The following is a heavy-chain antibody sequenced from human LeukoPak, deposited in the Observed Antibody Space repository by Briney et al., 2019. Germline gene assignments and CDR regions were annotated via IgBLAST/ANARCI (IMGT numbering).Heavy chain of an antibody. CDR2: ISSNGGST. J-gene: IGHJ4*02. V-gene: IGHV3-64D*09. Sequence: GGSLRLSCSAPGVNFSIYAMHWVRQALGKGLDYVSAISSNGGSTYYADSVKGRFTISRDNSKNTLYLQMSSLRAEDTAVYYCVKRGIVGADYFDYWGQGTLVTVSS. CDR3: VKRGIVGADYFDY. D-gene: IGHD1-26*01. CDR1: GVNFSIYA.